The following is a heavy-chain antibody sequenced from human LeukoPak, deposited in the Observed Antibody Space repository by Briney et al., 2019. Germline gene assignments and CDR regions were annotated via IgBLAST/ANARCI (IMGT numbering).Heavy chain of an antibody. D-gene: IGHD3-10*01. V-gene: IGHV4-4*07. CDR3: ASSSIGVGWFDP. Sequence: SETLSLTCTVSGGSISSYYWSWIRQPAGKGLEWIGRIYTSGSTNYSPSLKSRVTMSVDTSKNQFSLRLSSVTDADTAVYYCASSSIGVGWFDPWGQGTLVTVSS. J-gene: IGHJ5*02. CDR2: IYTSGST. CDR1: GGSISSYY.